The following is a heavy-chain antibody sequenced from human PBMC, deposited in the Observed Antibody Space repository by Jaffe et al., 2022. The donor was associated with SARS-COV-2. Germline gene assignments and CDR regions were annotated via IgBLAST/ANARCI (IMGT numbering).Heavy chain of an antibody. J-gene: IGHJ6*02. Sequence: EVQLVESGGGLVQPGGSLRLSCAASGFTFSSYWMSWVRQAPGKGLEWVANIKQDGSEKYYVDSVKGRFTISRDNAKNSLYLQMNSLRAEDTAVYYCARDYPYDFWSGYTSSYYGMDVWGQGTTVTVSS. CDR2: IKQDGSEK. CDR3: ARDYPYDFWSGYTSSYYGMDV. V-gene: IGHV3-7*01. D-gene: IGHD3-3*01. CDR1: GFTFSSYW.